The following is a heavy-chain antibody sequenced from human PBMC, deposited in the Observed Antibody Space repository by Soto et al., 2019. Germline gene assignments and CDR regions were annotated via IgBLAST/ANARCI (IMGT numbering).Heavy chain of an antibody. CDR1: GGSISSYY. D-gene: IGHD2-2*01. CDR3: ARVVPAAMSLMLYYYYYMDV. Sequence: SETLSLTCTVSGGSISSYYWSWIRQPPGKGLEWIGYIYYSGSTNYNPSLRSRVTISVDTSKNQFSLKLSSVTAADMAVYYCARVVPAAMSLMLYYYYYMDVWGKGTTVTVSS. CDR2: IYYSGST. V-gene: IGHV4-59*01. J-gene: IGHJ6*03.